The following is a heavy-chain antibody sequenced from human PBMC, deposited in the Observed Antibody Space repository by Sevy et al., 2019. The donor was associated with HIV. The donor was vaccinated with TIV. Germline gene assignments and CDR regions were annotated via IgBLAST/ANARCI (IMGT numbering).Heavy chain of an antibody. Sequence: GGSLRLSCAASGFTFSSYAMHWVRQAPGKGLEWVAVISYDGSNKYYADSVKGRFTISRDISKNTLYLQMNSLRAEDTAVYYCAKCRNFWYYYYGLDVWGQGTTVTVSS. CDR1: GFTFSSYA. CDR3: AKCRNFWYYYYGLDV. J-gene: IGHJ6*02. V-gene: IGHV3-30-3*02. CDR2: ISYDGSNK. D-gene: IGHD3-3*01.